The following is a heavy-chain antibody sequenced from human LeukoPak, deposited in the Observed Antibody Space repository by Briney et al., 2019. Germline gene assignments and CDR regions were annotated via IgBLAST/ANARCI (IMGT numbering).Heavy chain of an antibody. CDR1: GGSISSGSYY. J-gene: IGHJ6*04. Sequence: SETLSLTCTVSGGSISSGSYYWSWIRQPAGKGLEWIGRIYNSGTTNYNPSLKSRVTILVDTSKNLFSLKLPSVTAADTAVYSCARGPPYAPGVLDVWGKGTTVTISS. D-gene: IGHD7-27*01. CDR2: IYNSGTT. V-gene: IGHV4-61*02. CDR3: ARGPPYAPGVLDV.